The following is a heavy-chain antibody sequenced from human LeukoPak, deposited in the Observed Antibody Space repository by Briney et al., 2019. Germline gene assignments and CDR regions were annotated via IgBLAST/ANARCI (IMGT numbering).Heavy chain of an antibody. D-gene: IGHD3-22*01. CDR3: AKDEYYYDSSGYYSTAFDY. Sequence: PGGSLRLSCAASGFTFSSYGMHWVRQAPGKGLEWVAVISYDGSNKYYADSAKGRFTISRDNSKNTLYLQMNSLRAEDTAVYYCAKDEYYYDSSGYYSTAFDYWGQGTLVTVSS. CDR1: GFTFSSYG. V-gene: IGHV3-30*18. CDR2: ISYDGSNK. J-gene: IGHJ4*02.